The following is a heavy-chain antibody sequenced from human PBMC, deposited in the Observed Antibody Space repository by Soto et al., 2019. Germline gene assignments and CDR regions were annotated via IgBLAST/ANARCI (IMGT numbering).Heavy chain of an antibody. Sequence: QVQLVESGGGVVQPGRSLRLSCAASGFTFSSYGMHWVRQAPGKGLEWVAVISYDGSNKYYADSVKGRFTISRANSKNTLYLQMSRLRAEDTAVYYCAKLTWRGYCISTSCYAGGGYYGMDVWGQGTTVTVSS. CDR1: GFTFSSYG. J-gene: IGHJ6*02. D-gene: IGHD2-2*01. V-gene: IGHV3-30*18. CDR3: AKLTWRGYCISTSCYAGGGYYGMDV. CDR2: ISYDGSNK.